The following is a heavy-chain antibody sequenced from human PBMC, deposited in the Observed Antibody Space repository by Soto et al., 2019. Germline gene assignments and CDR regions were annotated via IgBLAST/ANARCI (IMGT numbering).Heavy chain of an antibody. Sequence: EVQLVESGGGLVQPGGSLRLSCAASEFTFSGRSVHWVRQAPGKGLVWVSGIDKVGTDSTYADSVKGRFTSYRDNAKKTVDLKLNSLRVEDTAVYYCARGWFGPDVWGKGTTVTVSS. J-gene: IGHJ6*03. CDR2: IDKVGTDS. CDR3: ARGWFGPDV. D-gene: IGHD3-10*01. V-gene: IGHV3-74*01. CDR1: EFTFSGRS.